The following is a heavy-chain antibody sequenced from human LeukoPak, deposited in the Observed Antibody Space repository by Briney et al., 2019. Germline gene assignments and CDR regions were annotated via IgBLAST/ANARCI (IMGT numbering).Heavy chain of an antibody. CDR2: ISSSSSYI. Sequence: GGSLRLSCAASGFTFSSYSMNWVRQAPGKGLEWVSSISSSSSYIYYADSVKGRFTISRDNAKNSLYLQMNSLGAEDTAVYYCARVWSPPYTSSWPYYFDYWGQGTLVTVSS. J-gene: IGHJ4*02. CDR1: GFTFSSYS. V-gene: IGHV3-21*01. D-gene: IGHD6-13*01. CDR3: ARVWSPPYTSSWPYYFDY.